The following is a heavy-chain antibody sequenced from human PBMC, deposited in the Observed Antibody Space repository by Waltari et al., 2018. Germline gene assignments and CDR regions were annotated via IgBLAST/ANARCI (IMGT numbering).Heavy chain of an antibody. CDR1: GYSISSGYY. Sequence: QVQLQESGPGLVKPSETLSLTCAVSGYSISSGYYWGWIRQPPGKGLEWIGSIYHSGSTDYNPSLKSRVTISVDTSKNQFSLKLSSVTAADTAVYYCARDGEYYYDSSGYYHGAFDIWGQGTMVTVSS. D-gene: IGHD3-22*01. CDR3: ARDGEYYYDSSGYYHGAFDI. J-gene: IGHJ3*02. CDR2: IYHSGST. V-gene: IGHV4-38-2*02.